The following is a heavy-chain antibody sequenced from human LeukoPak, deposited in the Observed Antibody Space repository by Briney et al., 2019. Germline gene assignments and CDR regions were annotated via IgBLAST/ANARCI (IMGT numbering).Heavy chain of an antibody. CDR2: ISGDGGST. CDR3: AKDGTDYYDSSGLGY. CDR1: GFTFDDYA. Sequence: GGSLRLSCAASGFTFDDYAMNWVRQAPEKGLEWVSLISGDGGSTYYADSVKGRFTISRDNSKNSLYLQMNSLRTEDTALYYCAKDGTDYYDSSGLGYWGQGTLVTVSS. V-gene: IGHV3-43*02. J-gene: IGHJ4*02. D-gene: IGHD3-22*01.